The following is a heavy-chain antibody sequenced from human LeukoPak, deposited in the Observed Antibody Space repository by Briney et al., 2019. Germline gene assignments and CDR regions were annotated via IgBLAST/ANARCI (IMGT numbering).Heavy chain of an antibody. CDR2: ISSSSSTI. CDR3: ARANIVGGTPRRPPRRHMDV. Sequence: GGSLRLSCAASGFTFSSYSMNWVRQAPGKGLEWVSYISSSSSTIYYADSVKGRFTISRDNAKNSLYLQMNSLRAEDTAVYYCARANIVGGTPRRPPRRHMDVWGKGTTVTVSS. CDR1: GFTFSSYS. V-gene: IGHV3-48*01. J-gene: IGHJ6*03. D-gene: IGHD1-26*01.